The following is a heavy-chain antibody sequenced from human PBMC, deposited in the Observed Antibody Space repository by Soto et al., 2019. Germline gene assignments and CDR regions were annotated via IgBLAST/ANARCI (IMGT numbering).Heavy chain of an antibody. CDR1: GGSISSYY. Sequence: QVQLQESGPGLVKPSETLSLTCTVSGGSISSYYWSWIRQPPGKGLEWIGYIYYSGSTNYNPSLKSRFTMSEDTSKNQFSLKLSSVTAADTAVYYCARWLRLCSGGSCSGGVDYWGQGTLVTVSS. D-gene: IGHD2-15*01. CDR3: ARWLRLCSGGSCSGGVDY. J-gene: IGHJ4*02. CDR2: IYYSGST. V-gene: IGHV4-59*01.